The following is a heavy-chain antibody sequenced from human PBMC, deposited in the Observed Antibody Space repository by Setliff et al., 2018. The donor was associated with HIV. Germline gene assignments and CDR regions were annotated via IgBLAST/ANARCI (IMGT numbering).Heavy chain of an antibody. CDR1: GGSISSTAYY. D-gene: IGHD1-26*01. V-gene: IGHV4-39*07. J-gene: IGHJ3*01. CDR2: IYHTGTT. CDR3: ARDHELGAFDL. Sequence: PSETLSLTCTVSGGSISSTAYYWGWIRQPPGKGLEWIGYIYHTGTTSYNPSLKSRVTIQIDRSNNHFSLNLRSATTADTAVYLCARDHELGAFDLWGQGTMVTVSS.